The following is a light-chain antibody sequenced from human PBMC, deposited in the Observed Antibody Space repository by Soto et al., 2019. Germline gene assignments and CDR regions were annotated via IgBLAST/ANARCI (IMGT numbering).Light chain of an antibody. Sequence: EIVMTQSPATLSVSPGEGATLSCRASQSIGSNLAWYQHKPGQAPRLLIYSAYIRATGIPARFSGSGSGTAFTLTISSLQSDDFALYYCQRYGSSPLITFGQGTRLEIK. CDR1: QSIGSN. CDR3: QRYGSSPLIT. CDR2: SAY. V-gene: IGKV3-15*01. J-gene: IGKJ5*01.